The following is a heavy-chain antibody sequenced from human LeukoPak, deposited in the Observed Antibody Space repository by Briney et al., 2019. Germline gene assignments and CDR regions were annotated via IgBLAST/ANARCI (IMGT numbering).Heavy chain of an antibody. Sequence: PGGSLRLSCAASGFTFSDYEMNWVRQAPGKGLEGVSYISGSGESIYYADSVKGRFTISRDNANNLLYLQMNSLRGEDTALYYCARDWATSWYGEYFDYWGRGTLVTVSS. V-gene: IGHV3-48*03. CDR3: ARDWATSWYGEYFDY. CDR1: GFTFSDYE. D-gene: IGHD6-13*01. CDR2: ISGSGESI. J-gene: IGHJ4*02.